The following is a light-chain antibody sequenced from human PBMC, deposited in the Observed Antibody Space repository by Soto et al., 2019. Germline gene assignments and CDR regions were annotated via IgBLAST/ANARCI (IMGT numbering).Light chain of an antibody. J-gene: IGLJ3*02. CDR1: SSDVGAYKY. CDR2: EVT. V-gene: IGLV2-8*01. CDR3: TSYVGNDIWV. Sequence: QSVLTQPPSASGSPGQSVTISCTGTSSDVGAYKYVSWYQQYPCKAPKLMIYEVTKRPSGVPDRFSGSKSGDTASLTVSGLQAEDEADYYCTSYVGNDIWVFGGGTKLTVL.